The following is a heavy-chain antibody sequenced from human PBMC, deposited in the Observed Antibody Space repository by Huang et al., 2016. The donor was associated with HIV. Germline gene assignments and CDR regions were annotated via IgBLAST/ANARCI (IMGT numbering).Heavy chain of an antibody. CDR1: GFTFNKFD. J-gene: IGHJ4*02. V-gene: IGHV3-30*18. CDR3: AKDGRGSGTYYDYFEY. Sequence: QVQLVESGGGVVQPGRSLRLSCAAFGFTFNKFDMHWVRQARGKGLEWVAIISYDGSSKSHADSVKGRFTSSRDNSKNTVYLQMNSLRVEDTAVYYCAKDGRGSGTYYDYFEYWGQGTLVTVSS. D-gene: IGHD1-26*01. CDR2: ISYDGSSK.